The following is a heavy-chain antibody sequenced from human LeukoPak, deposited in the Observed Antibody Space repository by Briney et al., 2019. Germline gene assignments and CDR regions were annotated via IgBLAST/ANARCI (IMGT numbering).Heavy chain of an antibody. V-gene: IGHV3-9*01. J-gene: IGHJ4*02. CDR3: AKDQQQLVRRLFDY. D-gene: IGHD6-13*01. CDR2: ISWNSGSI. CDR1: GFTFDDYA. Sequence: GRSLRLSCAASGFTFDDYAMHWVRQAPGKGLEWVSGISWNSGSIGYADSVKGRFTISRDNAKNSLYLQMNSLRAEDTALYYCAKDQQQLVRRLFDYWGQGTLVTVSS.